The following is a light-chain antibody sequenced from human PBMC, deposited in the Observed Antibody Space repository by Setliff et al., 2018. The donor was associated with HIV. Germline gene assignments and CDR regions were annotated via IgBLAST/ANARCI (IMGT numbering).Light chain of an antibody. CDR1: SSDIGGYDY. Sequence: QSVLTQPASVSGSPGQSITISCTGTSSDIGGYDYVSWFQHPPGKAPKLMMSDVTKRPPGVSNRFSGSKSGNTASLTISGLQAEDEADYYCSSYSRSSTFGVFGTGTKVT. CDR2: DVT. J-gene: IGLJ1*01. CDR3: SSYSRSSTFGV. V-gene: IGLV2-14*03.